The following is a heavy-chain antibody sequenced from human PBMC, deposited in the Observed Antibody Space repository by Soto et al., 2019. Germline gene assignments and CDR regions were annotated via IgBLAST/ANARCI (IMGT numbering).Heavy chain of an antibody. CDR3: ARGNGYSSGWYDDY. CDR2: INPNSGGT. CDR1: GYTFTGYY. J-gene: IGHJ4*02. D-gene: IGHD6-19*01. Sequence: ASVKVSCKASGYTFTGYYMHWVRQAPGQGLEGMGWINPNSGGTNYAQKFQGWVTMTRDTSISTAYMELSRLRSDDTAVYYCARGNGYSSGWYDDYWGQGTLVTVSS. V-gene: IGHV1-2*04.